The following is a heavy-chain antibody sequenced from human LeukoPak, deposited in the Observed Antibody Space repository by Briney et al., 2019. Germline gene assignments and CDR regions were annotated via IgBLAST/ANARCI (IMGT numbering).Heavy chain of an antibody. Sequence: GGSLRLSCAASGFTFDDYAMHWVRQAPGKGLEWVSGISWNSGSIGYADSVKGRFTISRDNAKNSLYLQMNSLRAEDTALYYCAKDRGGIRSGWLNYFDYWGQGTLVTVSS. V-gene: IGHV3-9*01. CDR2: ISWNSGSI. CDR1: GFTFDDYA. J-gene: IGHJ4*02. D-gene: IGHD6-19*01. CDR3: AKDRGGIRSGWLNYFDY.